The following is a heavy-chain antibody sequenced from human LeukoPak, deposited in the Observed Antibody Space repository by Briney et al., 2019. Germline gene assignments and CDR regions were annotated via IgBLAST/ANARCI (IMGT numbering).Heavy chain of an antibody. J-gene: IGHJ5*02. D-gene: IGHD3-22*01. CDR3: AKDSASVSRGYSYNWFDL. V-gene: IGHV3-43*02. CDR2: ISGDGGST. CDR1: GFPFDDYA. Sequence: PGGSLRLSCAASGFPFDDYAMHWVRQAPGKGLEWVSLISGDGGSTYYADSVKGRFTISRDNSKNSLYLQMNSLRTEDTALYYCAKDSASVSRGYSYNWFDLWGQETLVTVSS.